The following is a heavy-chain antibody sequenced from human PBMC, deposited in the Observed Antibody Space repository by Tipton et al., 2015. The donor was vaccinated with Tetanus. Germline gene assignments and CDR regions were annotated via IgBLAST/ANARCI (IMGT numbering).Heavy chain of an antibody. CDR2: IYQTGTT. CDR3: ARAAGFLGLTHDF. J-gene: IGHJ4*02. V-gene: IGHV4-30-4*01. CDR1: GASFSSGDYY. D-gene: IGHD2/OR15-2a*01. Sequence: TLSLTCTVSGASFSSGDYYWSWIRKPPGKDLEWIGYIYQTGTTYYNPSLKGRVTISMDRSNTQFSLRLDSLTAADTAVYYCARAAGFLGLTHDFWGQGTQVAVSS.